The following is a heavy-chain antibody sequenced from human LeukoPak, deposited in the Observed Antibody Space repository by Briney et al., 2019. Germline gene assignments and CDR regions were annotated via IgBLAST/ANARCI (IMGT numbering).Heavy chain of an antibody. CDR1: GGSISSYY. Sequence: PSETLSLTCTVSGGSISSYYWTWIRQPAGKGLEWIGRIHPSGTTNHNTSLKSRVIMSLDMSNNQFSLKVRSVTAADTAVYYCARETEVPGGRSWDFWGQGTLVTVPS. CDR3: ARETEVPGGRSWDF. J-gene: IGHJ4*02. V-gene: IGHV4-4*07. D-gene: IGHD6-19*01. CDR2: IHPSGTT.